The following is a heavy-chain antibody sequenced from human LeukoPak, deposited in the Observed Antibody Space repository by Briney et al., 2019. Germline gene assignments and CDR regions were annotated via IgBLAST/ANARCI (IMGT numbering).Heavy chain of an antibody. CDR3: ARVVRGVIHWFDP. Sequence: PGGSLRLSCAASGFTVSSNYMSWVRQAPGKGLEWVSVIYAGGSTYYADSVKGRFTISRDNSKNTLYLQMNSLRAEDTAVYYCARVVRGVIHWFDPWGQGTLVTASS. V-gene: IGHV3-53*01. CDR2: IYAGGST. J-gene: IGHJ5*02. CDR1: GFTVSSNY. D-gene: IGHD3-10*01.